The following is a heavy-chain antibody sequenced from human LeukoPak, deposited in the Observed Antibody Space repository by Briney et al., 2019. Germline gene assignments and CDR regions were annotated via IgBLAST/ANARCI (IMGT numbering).Heavy chain of an antibody. J-gene: IGHJ1*01. D-gene: IGHD6-13*01. CDR2: IYTSGST. Sequence: SETLSLTCTVSGGSISSGSYYWSWIRQPAGKGLEWIGRIYTSGSTNYNPSLKSRVTISVDTSKNQFSLKLSSVTAADTAVYYCASYSSSWYGYFQHWGQGTLVTVSS. V-gene: IGHV4-61*02. CDR3: ASYSSSWYGYFQH. CDR1: GGSISSGSYY.